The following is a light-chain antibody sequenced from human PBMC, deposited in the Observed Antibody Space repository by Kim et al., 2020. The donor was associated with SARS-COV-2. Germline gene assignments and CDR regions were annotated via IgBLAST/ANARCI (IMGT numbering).Light chain of an antibody. Sequence: QRVTISCTGRSSNIGAGHDVHWYQHLPGTAPKLLIYGNSNRPSGVPDRFSGSKSGTSASLAITGLQAEDEADYYCQSYDSSLSGSVFGGGTQLTVL. CDR2: GNS. CDR1: SSNIGAGHD. V-gene: IGLV1-40*01. CDR3: QSYDSSLSGSV. J-gene: IGLJ3*02.